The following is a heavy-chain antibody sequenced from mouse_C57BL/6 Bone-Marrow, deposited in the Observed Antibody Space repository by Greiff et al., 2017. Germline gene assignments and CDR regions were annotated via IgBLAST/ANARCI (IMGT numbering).Heavy chain of an antibody. CDR3: VIYYDGSRNY. D-gene: IGHD1-1*01. Sequence: QVHVQQSGAELARPGASVKLSCKASGYTFTSYGISWVKQRTGQGLEWIGEIYPRSGNTYYNEKFKGKATLTADKSSSTAYMELRSLTSEDSAVYFCVIYYDGSRNYWGQGTTLTVSS. CDR2: IYPRSGNT. CDR1: GYTFTSYG. J-gene: IGHJ2*01. V-gene: IGHV1-81*01.